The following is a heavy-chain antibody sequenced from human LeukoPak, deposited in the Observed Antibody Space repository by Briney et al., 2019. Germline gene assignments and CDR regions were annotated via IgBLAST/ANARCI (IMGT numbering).Heavy chain of an antibody. Sequence: GGSLRLSCAASGFTFSSYAMSWVRQAPGKGLEWVSSLTDSGGTTYYVDSVKGRFVISRDNSKNTLYLHMNSLRAEDTAVYYCAKKRDAFDIWGQGTVVTVSS. J-gene: IGHJ3*02. V-gene: IGHV3-23*01. CDR2: LTDSGGTT. CDR3: AKKRDAFDI. CDR1: GFTFSSYA. D-gene: IGHD5-24*01.